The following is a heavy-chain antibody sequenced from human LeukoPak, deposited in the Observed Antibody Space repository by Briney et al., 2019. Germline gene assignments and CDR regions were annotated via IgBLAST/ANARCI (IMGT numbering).Heavy chain of an antibody. Sequence: SETLSLTCTVSGGSISSGGYYWSWIWQPPGKGLEWIGYIYHSGSTYYNPSLKSRVTISVDRSKNQFSLKLSSVTAADTAVYYCARASLTYYYGSGSHNYYYYYYMDVWGKGTTVTVSS. CDR1: GGSISSGGYY. CDR2: IYHSGST. V-gene: IGHV4-30-2*01. D-gene: IGHD3-10*01. CDR3: ARASLTYYYGSGSHNYYYYYYMDV. J-gene: IGHJ6*03.